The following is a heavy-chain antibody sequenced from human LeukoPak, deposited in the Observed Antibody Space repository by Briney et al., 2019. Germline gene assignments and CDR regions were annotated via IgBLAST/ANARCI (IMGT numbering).Heavy chain of an antibody. V-gene: IGHV3-30*18. CDR3: AKDMRFDWTPYYFDY. J-gene: IGHJ4*02. CDR1: GFTFSSYG. CDR2: ILYDGSNR. D-gene: IGHD3-9*01. Sequence: GRSLRLSCAASGFTFSSYGMHWVRQAPGKGLEWVAVILYDGSNRQYADSVKGRFTISRDNSKNTLYLQMNSLRAEDTAVYYCAKDMRFDWTPYYFDYWGQGTLVTVSS.